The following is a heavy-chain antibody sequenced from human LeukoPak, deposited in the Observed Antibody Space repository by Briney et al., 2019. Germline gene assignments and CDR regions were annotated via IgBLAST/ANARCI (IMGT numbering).Heavy chain of an antibody. CDR2: IYSGGST. V-gene: IGHV3-53*01. D-gene: IGHD6-19*01. CDR3: ARVTQQWPHYYFDY. J-gene: IGHJ4*02. CDR1: GFTVGTNY. Sequence: GGSLRLSCAASGFTVGTNYMSWVRQAPGKGLEWVSVIYSGGSTYYADSVKGRFTISRDNSKNTLYLQMNSLRVEDTAVYYCARVTQQWPHYYFDYWGQGPLVTVSS.